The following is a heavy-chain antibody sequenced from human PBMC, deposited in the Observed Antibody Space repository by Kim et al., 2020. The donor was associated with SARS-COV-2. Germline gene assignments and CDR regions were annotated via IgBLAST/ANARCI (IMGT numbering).Heavy chain of an antibody. D-gene: IGHD2-21*02. V-gene: IGHV4-4*02. J-gene: IGHJ4*02. CDR3: ASNQVTAIERDY. Sequence: YNPSLKSRVTISVDKSKNQFSLKLSSVTAADTAVYYCASNQVTAIERDYWGQGTLVTVSS.